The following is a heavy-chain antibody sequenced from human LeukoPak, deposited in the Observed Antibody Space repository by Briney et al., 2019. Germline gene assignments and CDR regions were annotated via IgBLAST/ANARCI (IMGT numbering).Heavy chain of an antibody. CDR3: ARVLETDCTGGSCYSGLDY. V-gene: IGHV3-21*01. CDR2: ISRTGTYI. Sequence: GGSLRLSCAASGFTFSSYNMRWVRQAPGKGLEWVSSISRTGTYIYYADSVKGRFTASRDNAQNSLYLQMNSLRVEDTAVYYCARVLETDCTGGSCYSGLDYWGQGTLVTVSS. D-gene: IGHD2-15*01. CDR1: GFTFSSYN. J-gene: IGHJ4*02.